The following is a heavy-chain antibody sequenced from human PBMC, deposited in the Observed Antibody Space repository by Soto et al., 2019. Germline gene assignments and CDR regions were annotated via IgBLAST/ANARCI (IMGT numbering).Heavy chain of an antibody. J-gene: IGHJ5*02. Sequence: TSETLSLTCTVSGGSISSYYWSWIRQPPGKGLEWIGYIYYSGSTNYNPSLKSRVTISVDTSKNQFSLKLSSVTAADTAVYYCARVVSGAGLNWFDPWGQGTLVTVSS. D-gene: IGHD6-19*01. CDR2: IYYSGST. CDR3: ARVVSGAGLNWFDP. CDR1: GGSISSYY. V-gene: IGHV4-59*01.